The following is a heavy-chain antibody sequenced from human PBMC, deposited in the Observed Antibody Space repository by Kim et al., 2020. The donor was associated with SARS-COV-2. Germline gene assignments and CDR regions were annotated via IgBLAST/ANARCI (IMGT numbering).Heavy chain of an antibody. D-gene: IGHD6-19*01. CDR3: AKAIHSSGWYYMGQDDYYTAMDV. V-gene: IGHV3-23*01. Sequence: RGCGGSTNYGDSVKGRLNISSDNPKNTLFLQMNSLRAEDTAVYYCAKAIHSSGWYYMGQDDYYTAMDVWGQGTTVTVSS. J-gene: IGHJ6*02. CDR2: RGCGGST.